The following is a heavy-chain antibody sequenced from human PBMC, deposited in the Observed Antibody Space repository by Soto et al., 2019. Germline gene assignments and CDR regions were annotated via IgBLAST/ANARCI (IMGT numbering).Heavy chain of an antibody. Sequence: QVQLQESXPGLVKPSQTLSLTCTVSGGSIXXXXXXXXWIRQHPGKGLEWIGYIYYSGSTYYNPSLKSRVTISVDTSKNQFSLKLSSVXXADTAVYYCAREPDPEVVVITFGAFDIWGQGTMVTVSS. CDR3: AREPDPEVVVITFGAFDI. V-gene: IGHV4-31*03. D-gene: IGHD3-22*01. CDR1: GGSIXXXXXX. J-gene: IGHJ3*02. CDR2: IYYSGST.